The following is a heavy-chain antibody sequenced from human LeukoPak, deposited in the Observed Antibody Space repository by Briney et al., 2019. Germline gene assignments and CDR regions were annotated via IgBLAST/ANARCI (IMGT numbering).Heavy chain of an antibody. CDR1: GFTVSSNY. J-gene: IGHJ3*02. V-gene: IGHV3-66*01. CDR2: IYSGGST. CDR3: ARDQWLVEGAFDI. Sequence: GGSLRLSCAASGFTVSSNYMSWVRQALGKGLEWVSVIYSGGSTYYADSVKGRFTISRDNSKNTLYLRMNSLRAEDTAVYYCARDQWLVEGAFDIWGQGTMVTVSS. D-gene: IGHD6-19*01.